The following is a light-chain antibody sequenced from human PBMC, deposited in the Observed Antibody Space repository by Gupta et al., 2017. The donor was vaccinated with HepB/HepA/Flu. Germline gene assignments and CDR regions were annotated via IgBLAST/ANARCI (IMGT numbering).Light chain of an antibody. J-gene: IGKJ4*01. CDR1: QHITTY. Sequence: DIQLTQSPSFLSASVGDRVTITCRASQHITTYLAWYQRRPGKSPELLIYSASTLQSGVPSRFSGSGFGTEFTLTISSLQPEDFATYYCQQLKIFPLTFGGGTKVEI. CDR3: QQLKIFPLT. CDR2: SAS. V-gene: IGKV1-9*01.